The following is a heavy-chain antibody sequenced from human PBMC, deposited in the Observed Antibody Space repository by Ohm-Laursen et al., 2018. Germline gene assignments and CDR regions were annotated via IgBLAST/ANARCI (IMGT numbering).Heavy chain of an antibody. V-gene: IGHV1-8*02. CDR1: GYTFTDSY. J-gene: IGHJ5*02. D-gene: IGHD2-8*01. Sequence: GASVKVSCKAYGYTFTDSYLHWVRQAPGQGLEWMGWMNPNSGNTGYAQKFQGRVTMTRNTSISTAYMELSSLRSEDTAVYYCARDNGVCYGCNWFDPWGQGTLVTVSS. CDR3: ARDNGVCYGCNWFDP. CDR2: MNPNSGNT.